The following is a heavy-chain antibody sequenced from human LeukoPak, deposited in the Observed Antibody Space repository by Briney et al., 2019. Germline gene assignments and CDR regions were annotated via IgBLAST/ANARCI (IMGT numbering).Heavy chain of an antibody. CDR1: GFTFSSYG. J-gene: IGHJ4*02. CDR2: ISYDGSNK. D-gene: IGHD2-8*01. Sequence: GGSLRLSCAASGFTFSSYGMHWVRQAPGKGLEWVAVISYDGSNKYYADSVKGRFTISRDNSKNTLYLQMNSLRAEDTAVYYCARGTNMGYFDYWGQGTLVTVSS. V-gene: IGHV3-30*03. CDR3: ARGTNMGYFDY.